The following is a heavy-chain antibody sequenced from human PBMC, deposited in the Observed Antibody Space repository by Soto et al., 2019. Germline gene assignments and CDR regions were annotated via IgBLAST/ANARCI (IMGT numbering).Heavy chain of an antibody. CDR2: IDSRGRTL. D-gene: IGHD6-6*01. CDR1: GFTFSDYS. CDR3: ARQAARNYIDS. Sequence: GGSLRLPCVASGFTFSDYSMSWIRQAPGKGLEWLAFIDSRGRTLSYADSVRGRFTISRDNAENSVYLQMDSLRADDTAVYYCARQAARNYIDSWGQGNSVTVSS. J-gene: IGHJ4*02. V-gene: IGHV3-11*01.